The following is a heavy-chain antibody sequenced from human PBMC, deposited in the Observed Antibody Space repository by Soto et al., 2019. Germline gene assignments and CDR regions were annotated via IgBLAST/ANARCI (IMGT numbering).Heavy chain of an antibody. CDR2: AIPVLGVA. CDR1: GGNFRSQSIS. CDR3: ARDRDVAEPGTVETDYYYGMDV. Sequence: QVQLVQSGAEVKKPGSSVKVSCKASGGNFRSQSISISWVRQAPGQGLEWMGRAIPVLGVANYAQKFQGRVPITADKVTSSVYMELSSLRSEDTAVYYCARDRDVAEPGTVETDYYYGMDVWGQGTTVTVSS. J-gene: IGHJ6*02. V-gene: IGHV1-69*08. D-gene: IGHD1-1*01.